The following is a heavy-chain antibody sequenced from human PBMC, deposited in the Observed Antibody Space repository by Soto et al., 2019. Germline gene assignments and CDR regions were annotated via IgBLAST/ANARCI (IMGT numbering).Heavy chain of an antibody. CDR2: ISGNGFTI. CDR1: GFSFSDYY. V-gene: IGHV3-11*01. J-gene: IGHJ4*02. Sequence: QVQVVESGGGLVKPGGSLRLSCAASGFSFSDYYMSWIRQAPGKGLEWVSYISGNGFTIYYGDSAKGRFTISRDNANNSLFLQLNSLRVEDTAVYYCARRSGSSGYYGVDFWGQGTLVTVSS. CDR3: ARRSGSSGYYGVDF. D-gene: IGHD6-19*01.